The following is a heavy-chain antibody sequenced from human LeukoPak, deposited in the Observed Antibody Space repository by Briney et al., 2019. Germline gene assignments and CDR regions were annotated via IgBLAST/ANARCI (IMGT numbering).Heavy chain of an antibody. D-gene: IGHD3-10*01. CDR1: GFTFSNYA. V-gene: IGHV3-64*01. CDR3: ARVGDINYFDY. Sequence: GGSLRLSCAASGFTFSNYAMHWVRQAPGKGLEYVSAIGRNGDNTYYANSVTGRFTISRDNSKNTLWLQMGSLRADDMAMYYCARVGDINYFDYWGQGTLVTVSS. CDR2: IGRNGDNT. J-gene: IGHJ4*02.